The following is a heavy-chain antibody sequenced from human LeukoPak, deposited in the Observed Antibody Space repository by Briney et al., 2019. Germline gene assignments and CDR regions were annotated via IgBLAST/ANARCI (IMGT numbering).Heavy chain of an antibody. D-gene: IGHD1-26*01. V-gene: IGHV1-69*01. Sequence: SVKVSCKASGGTFSSYAISWVRQAPGQGLEWMGGIIPIFGTANYAQKFQGRVTITADESTSTAYMELSSLRSEDTAVYYCARVRVGATIYYYYYGMDVWGQGTTVTVSS. CDR2: IIPIFGTA. CDR1: GGTFSSYA. J-gene: IGHJ6*02. CDR3: ARVRVGATIYYYYYGMDV.